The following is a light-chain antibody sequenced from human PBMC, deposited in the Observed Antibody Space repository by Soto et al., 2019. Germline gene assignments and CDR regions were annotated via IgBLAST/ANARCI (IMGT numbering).Light chain of an antibody. J-gene: IGKJ5*01. CDR2: DAS. CDR1: QSVSNY. CDR3: QQRSSWPSIT. Sequence: EIVLTQSQATLSLSPGERATLSCRASQSVSNYLAWYQQKPGQAPRLLIYDASNRATGIPARFSGSGSGTDFTLTISSLEPEDFAVYYCQQRSSWPSITFGQGTRLDIK. V-gene: IGKV3-11*01.